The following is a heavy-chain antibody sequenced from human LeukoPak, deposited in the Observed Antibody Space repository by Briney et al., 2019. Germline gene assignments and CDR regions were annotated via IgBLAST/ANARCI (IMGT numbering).Heavy chain of an antibody. CDR3: ARDGVLVGATSLYYYYYYMDV. J-gene: IGHJ6*03. CDR1: GGTFSSYA. D-gene: IGHD1-26*01. CDR2: IIPIFGTA. V-gene: IGHV1-69*06. Sequence: GASVKVSCKASGGTFSSYAISWVRQAPGQGLEWMGGIIPIFGTANYAQKFQGRVTITADKSTSTAYMELSSLRSEDTAVYYCARDGVLVGATSLYYYYYYMDVWGKGTTVTVSS.